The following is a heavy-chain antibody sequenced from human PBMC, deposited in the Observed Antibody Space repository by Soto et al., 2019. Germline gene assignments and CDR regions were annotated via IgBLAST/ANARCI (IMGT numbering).Heavy chain of an antibody. CDR1: GGSISSSSYY. Sequence: SETLSLTCTVSGGSISSSSYYWGWIRQPPGKGLEWIGSIYYSGSTYYNPSLKSRVTISVDTSKNQFSLKLSSVTAADTAVYYCARLPMTTVTNRAFDYWGQGTLVTVSS. D-gene: IGHD4-17*01. J-gene: IGHJ4*02. CDR3: ARLPMTTVTNRAFDY. CDR2: IYYSGST. V-gene: IGHV4-39*01.